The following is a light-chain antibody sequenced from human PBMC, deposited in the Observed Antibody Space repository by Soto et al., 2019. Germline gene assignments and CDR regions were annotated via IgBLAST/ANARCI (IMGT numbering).Light chain of an antibody. CDR3: QQLNSYPVA. J-gene: IGKJ3*01. CDR2: AAS. Sequence: DIQLTQSPSFLSASVGDRVTITCRASQGISSYLAWYQQKPGKAPNLLIYAASTVQSGVPSRFSGSGSGTEFTLTISSLQPEDFATYYCQQLNSYPVAFGPGTKVDIK. CDR1: QGISSY. V-gene: IGKV1-9*01.